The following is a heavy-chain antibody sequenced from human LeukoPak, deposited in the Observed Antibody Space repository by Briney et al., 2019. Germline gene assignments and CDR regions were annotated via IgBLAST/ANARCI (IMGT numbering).Heavy chain of an antibody. D-gene: IGHD4-23*01. CDR2: IYDSGST. J-gene: IGHJ4*02. CDR1: GGSIRSSYYY. CDR3: ARSTYGGNLPSY. V-gene: IGHV4-39*01. Sequence: SETLSLTCTVSGGSIRSSYYYWGWIRQPPGKGLEWIGSIYDSGSTYYNPSLKSRVTISVDTSKNQFSLKLSSVTAADTAVYYCARSTYGGNLPSYWGQGTLVTVSS.